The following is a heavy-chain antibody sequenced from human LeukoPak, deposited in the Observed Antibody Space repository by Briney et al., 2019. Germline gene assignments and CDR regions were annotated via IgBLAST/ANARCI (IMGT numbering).Heavy chain of an antibody. J-gene: IGHJ4*02. CDR3: ARYNWNSPRFDS. V-gene: IGHV6-1*01. CDR1: GDSLSSNSAT. D-gene: IGHD1/OR15-1a*01. CDR2: TYYRSKWYT. Sequence: SQTLSLTCALSGDSLSSNSATWNWIRQSPSRGLEWLGRTYYRSKWYTDYAVSVKGRITIIPDTSKNQFSLQLNSVTPEDTAMYYCARYNWNSPRFDSWGQGTLVTVSS.